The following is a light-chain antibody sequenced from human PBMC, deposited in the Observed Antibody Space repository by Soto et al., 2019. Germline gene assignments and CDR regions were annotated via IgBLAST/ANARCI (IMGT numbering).Light chain of an antibody. CDR2: DAS. V-gene: IGKV1-5*01. Sequence: DIQVTQSPSTLSASVGDRVTISCRASQNIDSWLAWYQQKPGKAPNLLIYDASSLKSGVPSSFSGSGSGTEFTPTISSLQPDDFATYYCQHYNSYPYSFGRGTKVDIK. CDR1: QNIDSW. J-gene: IGKJ3*01. CDR3: QHYNSYPYS.